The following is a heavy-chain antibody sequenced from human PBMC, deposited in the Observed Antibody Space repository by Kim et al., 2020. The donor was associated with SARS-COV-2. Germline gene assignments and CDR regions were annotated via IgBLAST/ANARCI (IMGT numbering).Heavy chain of an antibody. V-gene: IGHV3-30*18. CDR3: AKGGIAAANYYYYYGMDV. Sequence: GGSLRLSCAASGFTFSSYGMHWVRQAPGKGLEWVAVISYDGSNKYYADSVKGRFTISRDNSKNTLYLQMNSLRAEDTAVYYCAKGGIAAANYYYYYGMDVWGQGTTVTVSS. J-gene: IGHJ6*02. D-gene: IGHD6-13*01. CDR1: GFTFSSYG. CDR2: ISYDGSNK.